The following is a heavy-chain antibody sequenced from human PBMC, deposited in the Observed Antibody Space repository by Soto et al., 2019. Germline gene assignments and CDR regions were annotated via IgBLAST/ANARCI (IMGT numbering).Heavy chain of an antibody. J-gene: IGHJ1*01. D-gene: IGHD3-3*02. Sequence: QVQLQESGPGLVKPSQTLSLTCTVSGDSISRADYCWNWIRQHPVKGLEWIGFLCSRGPTYNTPSLKSGVSISKDTSTNQCSLMLRSVTAADTDVYHCARMLAYLGVDCFTGYFQQWGQGTLVTVSS. CDR3: ARMLAYLGVDCFTGYFQQ. CDR1: GDSISRADYC. CDR2: LCSRGPT. V-gene: IGHV4-31*03.